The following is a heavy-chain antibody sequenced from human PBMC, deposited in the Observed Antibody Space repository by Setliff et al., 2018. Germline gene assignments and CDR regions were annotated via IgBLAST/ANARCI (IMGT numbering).Heavy chain of an antibody. J-gene: IGHJ4*02. CDR2: IIPIFGTA. CDR3: ATFRRDGYNRDY. D-gene: IGHD5-12*01. Sequence: SVKVSCKASGYTFTSYAISWVRQAPGQGLEWMGGIIPIFGTANYEQKFQGRVTITTDESTSTAYMELSSLRSEDTAVYYCATFRRDGYNRDYWGQGTLVTVSS. CDR1: GYTFTSYA. V-gene: IGHV1-69*05.